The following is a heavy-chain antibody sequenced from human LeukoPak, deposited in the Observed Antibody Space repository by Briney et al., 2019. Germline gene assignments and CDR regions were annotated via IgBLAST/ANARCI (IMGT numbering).Heavy chain of an antibody. CDR2: INHSGST. CDR1: GGSFSGYC. V-gene: IGHV4-34*01. D-gene: IGHD4-17*01. J-gene: IGHJ4*02. CDR3: ARGPRKGPRYYGDYVEYYFDY. Sequence: PSETLSLTCAVYGGSFSGYCWSWIRQPPGKGLEWIGEINHSGSTNYNPSLKSRVTISVDTSKNQFSLKLSSVTAADTAVYYCARGPRKGPRYYGDYVEYYFDYWGQGTLVTVSS.